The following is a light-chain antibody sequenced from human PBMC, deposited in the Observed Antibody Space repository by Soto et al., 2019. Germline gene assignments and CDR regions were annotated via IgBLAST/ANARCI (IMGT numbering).Light chain of an antibody. J-gene: IGLJ1*01. V-gene: IGLV2-8*01. Sequence: QSALTQPPSASGSPGQSVIISCTGTSSDVGGYNYVSWYQQHPGKAPKLMIYEVSKRPSGVPDRFSGSKSGNTASLTVSGLQAEDEAEYYCCSYAGSNTHYVFGTGTKLTVL. CDR2: EVS. CDR3: CSYAGSNTHYV. CDR1: SSDVGGYNY.